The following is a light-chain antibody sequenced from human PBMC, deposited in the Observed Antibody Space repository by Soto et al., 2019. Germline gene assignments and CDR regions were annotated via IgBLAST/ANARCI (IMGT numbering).Light chain of an antibody. V-gene: IGLV2-14*01. Sequence: QSARTQPASVSGSPGQSITISCTGTSSDVGGYNYVSWYQQHPGKAPKLMIYDVSNRPSGVSNRFSGSKSGNTASLTISGLQAEDEADYYCSSYTSSSIPWVFGTGTKLTVL. CDR1: SSDVGGYNY. CDR3: SSYTSSSIPWV. CDR2: DVS. J-gene: IGLJ1*01.